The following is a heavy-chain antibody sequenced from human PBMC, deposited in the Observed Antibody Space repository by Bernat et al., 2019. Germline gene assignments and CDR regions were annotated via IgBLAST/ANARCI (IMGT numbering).Heavy chain of an antibody. D-gene: IGHD6-19*01. CDR3: ARELGSGWYWSYYYYGMDV. J-gene: IGHJ6*02. Sequence: QVQLVESGGGVVQPGRSLRLSCAASGFTFSSYGMHWVRQAPGKGLEWVAVIWYDGSNKYYADSVKGRFTISRDNSKNTLYLQMNSLRAEDTAVYYCARELGSGWYWSYYYYGMDVWCQGTTVTVSS. CDR1: GFTFSSYG. CDR2: IWYDGSNK. V-gene: IGHV3-33*01.